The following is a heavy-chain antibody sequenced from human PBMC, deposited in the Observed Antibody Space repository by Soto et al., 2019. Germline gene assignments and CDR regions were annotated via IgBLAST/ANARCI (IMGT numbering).Heavy chain of an antibody. Sequence: ASVKVSCKASGYTFSSYAMNWVRQAPGQRLEWMGWINAGNGNTKYSQKFQGRVTISRDTSASTAYMELSSLRSEDTAVYYCARGVSTVTPNWFGPWGQGSLVTVSS. CDR1: GYTFSSYA. J-gene: IGHJ5*02. CDR3: ARGVSTVTPNWFGP. D-gene: IGHD4-17*01. CDR2: INAGNGNT. V-gene: IGHV1-3*01.